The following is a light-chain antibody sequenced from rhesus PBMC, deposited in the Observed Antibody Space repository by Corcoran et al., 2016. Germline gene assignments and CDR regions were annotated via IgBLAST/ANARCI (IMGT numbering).Light chain of an antibody. CDR2: KAS. CDR3: QQHNSYPPT. V-gene: IGKV1-25*01. Sequence: DIQMTQSPSSLSASVGDTVTITCRASQGISSYLAWYQQKPRKAPKLLIYKASTLQRGVPSRFSGSGSGTDFTLTISSLQPEDVATYYCQQHNSYPPTFGQGTKVEIK. J-gene: IGKJ1*01. CDR1: QGISSY.